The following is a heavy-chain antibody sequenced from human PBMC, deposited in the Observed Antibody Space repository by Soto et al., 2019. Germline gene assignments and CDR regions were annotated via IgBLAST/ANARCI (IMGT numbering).Heavy chain of an antibody. D-gene: IGHD3-16*01. J-gene: IGHJ4*02. V-gene: IGHV3-74*01. CDR3: AAWGLDDY. CDR2: MNTDGSDT. Sequence: EVQLVESGGGLVQPGGSLRLSCAASGFALSSTWMHWVRQAPGKGLVWVSYMNTDGSDTTYADSVKGRFTISRDNTKNTLYLQMNSLRAEDTAVYYCAAWGLDDYWGRGTLVTVSS. CDR1: GFALSSTW.